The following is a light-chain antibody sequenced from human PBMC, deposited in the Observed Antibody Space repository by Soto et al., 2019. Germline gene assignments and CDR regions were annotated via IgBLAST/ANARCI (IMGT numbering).Light chain of an antibody. V-gene: IGKV3-20*01. Sequence: EIVLTQSPGTLSLSPGERATLSCRASQSVSSSYLAWYQQKPGQAPRLLIYGASSRATGIPDRFSGSGSGTDFTLTISRPEPEDFAVYYCQQYGSPITFGPGTKVDIK. J-gene: IGKJ3*01. CDR2: GAS. CDR3: QQYGSPIT. CDR1: QSVSSSY.